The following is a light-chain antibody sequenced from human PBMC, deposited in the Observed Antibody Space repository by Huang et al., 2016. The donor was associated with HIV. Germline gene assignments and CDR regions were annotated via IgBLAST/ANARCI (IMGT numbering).Light chain of an antibody. V-gene: IGKV1-5*03. CDR1: QSISGW. CDR3: QHYNSYPWT. J-gene: IGKJ1*01. Sequence: DIQMTQSPSTLSASVGDRVTLTCRASQSISGWLAWYQQKPGKAPKLLIYKASSLESGVPSRCSGRGSGTEFTLTISSLQSDDVATYYCQHYNSYPWTFGQGTKVEIK. CDR2: KAS.